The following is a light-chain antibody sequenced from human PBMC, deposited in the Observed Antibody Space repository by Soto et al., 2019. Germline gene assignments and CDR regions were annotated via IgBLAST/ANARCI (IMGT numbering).Light chain of an antibody. CDR1: SSNIGAGYD. V-gene: IGLV1-40*01. CDR3: QSYDRSLRTYV. J-gene: IGLJ1*01. CDR2: GNS. Sequence: QSVLTQPPSVSGAPGQRVTISCSGSSSNIGAGYDVNWYRQLPGTAPKLLIYGNSDRPSGVPDRFSGSKSGTSAFLAITGLQAEDEADYFCQSYDRSLRTYVFGTATKLTVL.